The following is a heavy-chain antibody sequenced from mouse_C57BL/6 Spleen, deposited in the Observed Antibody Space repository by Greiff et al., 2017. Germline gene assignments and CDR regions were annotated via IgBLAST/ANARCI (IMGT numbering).Heavy chain of an antibody. V-gene: IGHV2-2*01. CDR1: GFSLTSYG. D-gene: IGHD2-1*01. Sequence: QVQLKESGPGLVQPSQSLSITCTASGFSLTSYGVHWVRQSPGKGLEWLGVIWSGGSTDYNAAFISRLSISKDNSKSQVFFKMNSLQADDTAIYYCARNFDGNYWFAYWGQGTLVTVSA. CDR2: IWSGGST. CDR3: ARNFDGNYWFAY. J-gene: IGHJ3*01.